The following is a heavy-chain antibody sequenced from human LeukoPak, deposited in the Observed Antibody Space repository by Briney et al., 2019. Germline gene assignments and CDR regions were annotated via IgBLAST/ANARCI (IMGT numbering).Heavy chain of an antibody. V-gene: IGHV4-38-2*01. CDR3: ARQHDSYYYYYIDV. CDR2: LYHSDSA. Sequence: PSETLSLTCAVSGYSISNGYYWVWIRQPPGRGLEWIGSLYHSDSAYYNTSLRSRVSMSVDTSENQSSLTLSFVTAADTAVYYCARQHDSYYYYYIDVWGSGTTVTVSS. J-gene: IGHJ6*03. CDR1: GYSISNGYY.